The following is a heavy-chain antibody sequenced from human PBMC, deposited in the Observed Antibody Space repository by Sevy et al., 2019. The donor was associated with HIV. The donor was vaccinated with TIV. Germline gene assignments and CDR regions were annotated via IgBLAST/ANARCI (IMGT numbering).Heavy chain of an antibody. Sequence: GGSLRLSCAASRFTFSSYSMNWVRQAPGKGLEWVSSITSSSSYIYYSDSVKGRFTISRDNAKNSLYLQMNSLRAEDTAVYYCVREEVAADDFDYWGHGTLVTVSS. CDR2: ITSSSSYI. CDR1: RFTFSSYS. D-gene: IGHD6-13*01. V-gene: IGHV3-21*01. J-gene: IGHJ4*01. CDR3: VREEVAADDFDY.